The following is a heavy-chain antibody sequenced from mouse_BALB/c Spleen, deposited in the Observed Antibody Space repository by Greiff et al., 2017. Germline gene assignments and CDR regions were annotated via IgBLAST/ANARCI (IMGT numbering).Heavy chain of an antibody. CDR2: ISSGGSYT. CDR1: GFTFSSYA. D-gene: IGHD1-1*01. J-gene: IGHJ2*01. Sequence: EVQVVESGGGLVKPGGSLKLSCAASGFTFSSYAMSWVRQTPEKRLEWVATISSGGSYTYYPDSVKGRFTISRDNAKNTLYLQMSSLRSEDTAMYYCARTTVVDYFDYWGQGTTLTVSS. CDR3: ARTTVVDYFDY. V-gene: IGHV5-9-3*01.